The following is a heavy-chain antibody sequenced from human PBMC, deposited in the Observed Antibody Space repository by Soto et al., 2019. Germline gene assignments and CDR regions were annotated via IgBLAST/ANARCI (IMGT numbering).Heavy chain of an antibody. Sequence: GGSLRLSCAASGLSFSDYYISWIRLAPGKGLEWISYISKSGDIIYYADSVKGRFTVARDNAKNSLYLQMNSLRAEDTAVYYCASLLAAGSPSDYWGQGTLVIVSS. J-gene: IGHJ4*02. D-gene: IGHD6-13*01. V-gene: IGHV3-11*04. CDR2: ISKSGDII. CDR3: ASLLAAGSPSDY. CDR1: GLSFSDYY.